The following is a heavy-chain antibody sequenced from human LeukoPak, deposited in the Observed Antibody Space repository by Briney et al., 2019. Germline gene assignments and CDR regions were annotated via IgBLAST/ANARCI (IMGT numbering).Heavy chain of an antibody. Sequence: SGTLSLTCTVSGGSISSSSYYWGWIRQPPGKGLEWIGNIFYSGSTYYKPSLKSRVTISVDTSKNQFTLKLSSVTAADTAVYYCARLARDVYNIIAYFFDQWGQGTLVTVSS. D-gene: IGHD5-24*01. V-gene: IGHV4-39*01. CDR2: IFYSGST. J-gene: IGHJ4*02. CDR3: ARLARDVYNIIAYFFDQ. CDR1: GGSISSSSYY.